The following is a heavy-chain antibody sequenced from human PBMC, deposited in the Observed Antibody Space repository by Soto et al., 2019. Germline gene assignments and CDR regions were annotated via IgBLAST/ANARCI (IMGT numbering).Heavy chain of an antibody. D-gene: IGHD2-15*01. CDR2: INPSGGST. CDR3: ASPLGYCSGGSCDALVY. J-gene: IGHJ4*02. CDR1: GYTFTSYY. V-gene: IGHV1-46*03. Sequence: GASVKVSCKASGYTFTSYYMHWVRQAPGQGLEWMGIINPSGGSTSYAQKFQGRVTMTRDTSTSTVYMELSSLRSEDTAVYYCASPLGYCSGGSCDALVYWGQGTLVTVSS.